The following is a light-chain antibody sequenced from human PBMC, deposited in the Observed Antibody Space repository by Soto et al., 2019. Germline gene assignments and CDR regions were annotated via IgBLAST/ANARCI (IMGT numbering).Light chain of an antibody. Sequence: QLVLTQSPSASASLGASVTLTCTLSSGHSSYAIAWHQQQPEKGPRYLMKLNSDGSHSKGDGIPDRFSGSSSGAARYLTISSLQSEDEADYYCQTWGTGIQVFGGGTQLTVL. V-gene: IGLV4-69*01. CDR2: LNSDGSH. CDR3: QTWGTGIQV. CDR1: SGHSSYA. J-gene: IGLJ2*01.